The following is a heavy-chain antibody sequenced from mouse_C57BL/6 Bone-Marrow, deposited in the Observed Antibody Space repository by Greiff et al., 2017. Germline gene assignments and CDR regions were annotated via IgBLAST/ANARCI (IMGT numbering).Heavy chain of an antibody. J-gene: IGHJ2*01. CDR1: GYTFTSYW. CDR2: IYPGSGST. CDR3: ARGGLGRGY. Sequence: VKLQQPGAELVKPGASVKMSCKASGYTFTSYWITWVKQRPGQGLEWIGDIYPGSGSTNYNEKFKSKATLTVDTSASTAYMQLSSLTSEDSAGYYGARGGLGRGYWGQGTTLTVSS. D-gene: IGHD4-1*01. V-gene: IGHV1-55*01.